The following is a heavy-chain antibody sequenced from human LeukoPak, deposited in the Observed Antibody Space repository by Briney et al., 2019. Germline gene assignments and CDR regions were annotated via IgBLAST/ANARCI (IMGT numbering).Heavy chain of an antibody. CDR2: INPSGGST. J-gene: IGHJ4*02. Sequence: ASVKVSCKASGYTFTSYYMHWVRQAPGQGLEWMGIINPSGGSTSYAQKSQGRVTMTRDTSTSTVYMELSSLKASDTAMYYCARHQGHTIFGDIQGNFDYWGQGTLVTVSS. D-gene: IGHD3-3*01. CDR3: ARHQGHTIFGDIQGNFDY. CDR1: GYTFTSYY. V-gene: IGHV1-46*01.